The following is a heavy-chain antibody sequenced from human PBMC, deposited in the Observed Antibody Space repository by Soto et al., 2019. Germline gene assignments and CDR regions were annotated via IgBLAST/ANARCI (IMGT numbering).Heavy chain of an antibody. CDR1: GGSFSGYY. J-gene: IGHJ6*03. V-gene: IGHV4-34*01. D-gene: IGHD3-3*01. Sequence: SETLSLTCAVYGGSFSGYYWSWIRQPPGKGLEWIGEINHSGSTNYNPSLKSRVTISVDTSKSQFSLKLSSVTAADTAIYYCARGVSNYDFWSGYSHYYYYMDVWGKGTTVNGSS. CDR2: INHSGST. CDR3: ARGVSNYDFWSGYSHYYYYMDV.